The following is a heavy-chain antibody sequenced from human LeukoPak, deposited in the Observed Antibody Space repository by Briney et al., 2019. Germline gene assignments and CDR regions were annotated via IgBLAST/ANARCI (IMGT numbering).Heavy chain of an antibody. CDR1: GFTFSDYY. CDR3: ARDGTLDWTFDY. V-gene: IGHV3-11*01. J-gene: IGHJ4*02. Sequence: PGGSLRLSCAASGFTFSDYYMSWIRQAPWKGLEWVSYISSSGSTIYYADSVKGRSTISRDNAKNSLYLQMNSLRAEDTAVYYCARDGTLDWTFDYWGQGTLVTVSS. CDR2: ISSSGSTI. D-gene: IGHD3-3*01.